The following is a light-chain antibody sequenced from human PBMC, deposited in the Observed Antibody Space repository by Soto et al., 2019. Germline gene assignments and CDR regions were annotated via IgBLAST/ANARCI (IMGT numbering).Light chain of an antibody. CDR2: AAS. J-gene: IGKJ2*01. CDR1: QDISIY. CDR3: LQHSSFPRT. V-gene: IGKV1-17*03. Sequence: TQSPSAMSASVGDRVTITCRASQDISIYLAWFQQKPGEVPKRLIYAASSLQRGVPSRFSGTGSGTEFTLTISSLQPEDFATYYCLQHSSFPRTFGQGTKLEIK.